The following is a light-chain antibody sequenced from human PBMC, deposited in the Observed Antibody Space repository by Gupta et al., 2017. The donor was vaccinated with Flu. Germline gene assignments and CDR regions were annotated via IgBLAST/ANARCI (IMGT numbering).Light chain of an antibody. CDR2: GAS. CDR1: ESVSGSY. CDR3: QQYGSSPWT. Sequence: EIVLTQSPGTLSLSPGERATLSCRASESVSGSYFAWYQQKPGQPPRLLIYGASSRATGIPDRFSGSGCGRDFTLTISRLEPEDFAVYYCQQYGSSPWTFGQGTKVEIK. V-gene: IGKV3-20*01. J-gene: IGKJ1*01.